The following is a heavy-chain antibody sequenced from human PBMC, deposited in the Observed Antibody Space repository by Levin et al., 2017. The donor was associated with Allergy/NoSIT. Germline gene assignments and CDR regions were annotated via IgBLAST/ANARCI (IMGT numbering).Heavy chain of an antibody. J-gene: IGHJ4*02. D-gene: IGHD3-10*01. CDR3: ARGLVYGSGSYTDY. V-gene: IGHV3-66*02. CDR1: GFTVSSNY. Sequence: GGSLRLSCAASGFTVSSNYMSWVRQAPGKGLEWVSVIYSGGSTYYADSVKGRFTISRDNSKNTLYLQMNSLRAEDTAVYYCARGLVYGSGSYTDYWGQGTLVTVSS. CDR2: IYSGGST.